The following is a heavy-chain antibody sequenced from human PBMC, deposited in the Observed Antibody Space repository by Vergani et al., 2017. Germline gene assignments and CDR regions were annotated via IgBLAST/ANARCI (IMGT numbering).Heavy chain of an antibody. Sequence: EVQLVESGGGLVQPGGSLRLSCAASGFTFSSYDMHWVRQATGKGLEWVSVIGTAGDTYYPGSVEGRFTISRENAKNSLYLQMNSLRAGDTAIYYCAKGGYCSSTSCYDYWGQGTLVTVSS. V-gene: IGHV3-13*01. D-gene: IGHD2-2*01. CDR2: IGTAGDT. CDR1: GFTFSSYD. J-gene: IGHJ4*02. CDR3: AKGGYCSSTSCYDY.